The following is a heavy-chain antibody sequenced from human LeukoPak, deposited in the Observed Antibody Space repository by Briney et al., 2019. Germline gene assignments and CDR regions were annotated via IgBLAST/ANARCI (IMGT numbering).Heavy chain of an antibody. J-gene: IGHJ3*02. V-gene: IGHV1-46*01. CDR1: GYTFTSYD. Sequence: ASVKLSCKASGYTFTSYDMHCVRQAPGQGFEWMGIINPSGGSTSYAQKFQGRVTMTRDTSTSTVYMELSSLRSEDTAVYYCARQRPRLAFDIWGQGTMGTVSS. CDR3: ARQRPRLAFDI. CDR2: INPSGGST.